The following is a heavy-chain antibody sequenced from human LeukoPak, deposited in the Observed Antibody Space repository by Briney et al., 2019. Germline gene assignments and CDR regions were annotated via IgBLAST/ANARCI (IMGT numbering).Heavy chain of an antibody. CDR1: GYTFTDYY. V-gene: IGHV1-2*02. Sequence: ASVKVSCKTSGYTFTDYYMHWVRQAPGQGLEWMGWINPNSGGTNYAQKFQGRVTMTRDTSISTAYMELSRLRSDDTAVYYCARDPGITGTTEWGQGTLVTVSS. D-gene: IGHD1-7*01. J-gene: IGHJ4*02. CDR3: ARDPGITGTTE. CDR2: INPNSGGT.